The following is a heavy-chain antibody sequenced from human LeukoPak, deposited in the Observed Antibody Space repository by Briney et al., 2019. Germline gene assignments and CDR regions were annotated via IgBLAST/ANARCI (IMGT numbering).Heavy chain of an antibody. CDR3: AKGQYYDSSGYYYY. CDR2: ISGSGGST. D-gene: IGHD3-22*01. Sequence: GGSLRLSCAASGFTFSSYAMSWVRQAPGKGLEWVSAISGSGGSTHYADSVKGRFTISRDNSKNTLYLQMNSLRAEDTAVYYCAKGQYYDSSGYYYYWGQGTLVTVSS. J-gene: IGHJ4*02. V-gene: IGHV3-23*01. CDR1: GFTFSSYA.